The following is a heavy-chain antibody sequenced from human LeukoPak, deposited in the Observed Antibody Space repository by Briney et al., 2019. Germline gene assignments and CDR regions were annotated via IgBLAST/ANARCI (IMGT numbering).Heavy chain of an antibody. V-gene: IGHV1-69*13. D-gene: IGHD3-9*01. CDR1: GGTFSIYA. CDR2: IIPIFGTA. Sequence: ASVKVSCKASGGTFSIYAISWVRQAPGQGLEWMGGIIPIFGTANYAQKFQGRVTITADESTSTAYMELSSLRSEDTAVYYCARAAGGDILTGYYSIDYWGQGTLVTVSS. CDR3: ARAAGGDILTGYYSIDY. J-gene: IGHJ4*02.